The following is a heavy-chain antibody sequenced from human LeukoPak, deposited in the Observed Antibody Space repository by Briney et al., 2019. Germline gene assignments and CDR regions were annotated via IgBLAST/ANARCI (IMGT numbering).Heavy chain of an antibody. Sequence: RGSLRLSCAASGCTLSNYAMSWVRQAPGKGLEWVSSINDSGGTTYIADSVKGRLTIPRHNSKNSLYLQLNSLRAEDTAVYYCAKVTRTTGYSSGWPLDYWGQGTLVTVSS. D-gene: IGHD6-19*01. CDR3: AKVTRTTGYSSGWPLDY. V-gene: IGHV3-23*01. CDR2: INDSGGTT. J-gene: IGHJ4*02. CDR1: GCTLSNYA.